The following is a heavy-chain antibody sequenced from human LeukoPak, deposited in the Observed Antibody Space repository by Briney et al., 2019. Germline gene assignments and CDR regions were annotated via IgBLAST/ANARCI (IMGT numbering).Heavy chain of an antibody. D-gene: IGHD6-19*01. Sequence: NPSGTPSLTCTLSGGSPRSVSNYCTWSRHPPGERLEWVGYIYYSGTTNYNPSLRCRVPISVDTSKTQFSLKRGSVTAADRAVYYWARVGIAVASPFFDYGGQGTLVTVPS. V-gene: IGHV4-61*01. CDR1: GGSPRSVSNY. J-gene: IGHJ4*02. CDR3: ARVGIAVASPFFDY. CDR2: IYYSGTT.